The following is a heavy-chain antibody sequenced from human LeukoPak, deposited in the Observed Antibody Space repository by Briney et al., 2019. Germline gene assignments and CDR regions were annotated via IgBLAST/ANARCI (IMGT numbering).Heavy chain of an antibody. CDR2: ISGSGGST. Sequence: PGGSLRLSCAASGFTFSSYAMSWVRQAPGKGLEWVSAISGSGGSTYYADSVKGRFTISRDNSENTLYLQMNSLRAEDTAVYYCAKALVGAIAFDYWGQGTLVTVSS. CDR1: GFTFSSYA. D-gene: IGHD1-26*01. J-gene: IGHJ4*02. V-gene: IGHV3-23*01. CDR3: AKALVGAIAFDY.